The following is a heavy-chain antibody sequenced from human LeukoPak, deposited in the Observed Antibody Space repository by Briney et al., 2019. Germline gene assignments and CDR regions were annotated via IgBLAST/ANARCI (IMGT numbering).Heavy chain of an antibody. CDR1: GYTFTGYY. J-gene: IGHJ4*02. Sequence: ASVKVSCKASGYTFTGYYMHWVRQAPGQGLEWMGWINPNSGGTNYAQKLQGRVTMTTDTSTSTAYMELRSLRSDDTAVYYCARDDGEFYDILTGYYIPLVDYWGQGTLVTVSS. CDR2: INPNSGGT. V-gene: IGHV1-2*02. CDR3: ARDDGEFYDILTGYYIPLVDY. D-gene: IGHD3-9*01.